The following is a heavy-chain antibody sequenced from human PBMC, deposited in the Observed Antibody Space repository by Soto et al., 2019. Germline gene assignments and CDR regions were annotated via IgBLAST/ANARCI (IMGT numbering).Heavy chain of an antibody. J-gene: IGHJ4*02. Sequence: RRSGAGCGGTLSSYALRWFRQAPGKGLEWVSAISGSGGSTYYADSVKGRFTISRDNSRNTLYLQMNSLRAKYTAVYYCANRSWSSTSCYAAAFAYWPKGTLVPVSA. CDR2: ISGSGGST. CDR1: GGTLSSYA. CDR3: ANRSWSSTSCYAAAFAY. D-gene: IGHD2-2*01. V-gene: IGHV3-23*01.